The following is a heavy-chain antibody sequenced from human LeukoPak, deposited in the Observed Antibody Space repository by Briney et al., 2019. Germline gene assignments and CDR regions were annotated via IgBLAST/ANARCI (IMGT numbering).Heavy chain of an antibody. J-gene: IGHJ4*02. D-gene: IGHD6-19*01. Sequence: PGRSLRLSCAASGFTFSSYAMHWVRQAPGKGLEWVAVISYDGSNKYYADSVKGRFTISRDNSKNTLYLQMNSLRAEDTAVYYCARTPASSGWSFDYWGQGTLVTVSS. CDR1: GFTFSSYA. CDR3: ARTPASSGWSFDY. CDR2: ISYDGSNK. V-gene: IGHV3-30*04.